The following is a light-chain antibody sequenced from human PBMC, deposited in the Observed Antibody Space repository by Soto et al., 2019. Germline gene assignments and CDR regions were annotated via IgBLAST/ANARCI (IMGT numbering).Light chain of an antibody. CDR1: QSVSSY. J-gene: IGKJ1*01. CDR3: QQRSNGPPT. Sequence: EIVLTQSPATLSLSPGERATLSCRASQSVSSYLAWYQQKPGQAPRLLIFDASNRATGIPARFSGSGSGTDFALTISSLEPEDFAGYYCQQRSNGPPTFGQGTKVEIQ. V-gene: IGKV3-11*01. CDR2: DAS.